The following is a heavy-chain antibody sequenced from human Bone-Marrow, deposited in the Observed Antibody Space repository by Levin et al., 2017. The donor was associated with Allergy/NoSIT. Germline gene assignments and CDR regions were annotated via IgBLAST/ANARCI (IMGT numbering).Heavy chain of an antibody. Sequence: GESLKISCAASGFTFSSYAMSWVRQAPGKGLEWVSAISGSGGSTYYADSVKGRFTISRDNSKNTLYLQMNSLRAEDTAVYYCAKDCGYSGYDYYYYMDVWGKGTTVTVSS. CDR1: GFTFSSYA. D-gene: IGHD5-12*01. J-gene: IGHJ6*03. CDR3: AKDCGYSGYDYYYYMDV. CDR2: ISGSGGST. V-gene: IGHV3-23*01.